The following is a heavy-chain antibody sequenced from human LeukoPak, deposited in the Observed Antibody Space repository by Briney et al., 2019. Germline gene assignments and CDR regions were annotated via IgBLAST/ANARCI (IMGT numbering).Heavy chain of an antibody. CDR3: ARAYDSSGFPLFDY. CDR2: IYYSGST. Sequence: SETLSLTCTVSGGSISSGDYYWSWIRQPPGKGLEWIGYIYYSGSTYYSPSLKSRVSISVDTSKNQFSLRLSSVTAADTAVYYCARAYDSSGFPLFDYWGQGALVTVSS. CDR1: GGSISSGDYY. V-gene: IGHV4-30-4*01. D-gene: IGHD3-22*01. J-gene: IGHJ4*02.